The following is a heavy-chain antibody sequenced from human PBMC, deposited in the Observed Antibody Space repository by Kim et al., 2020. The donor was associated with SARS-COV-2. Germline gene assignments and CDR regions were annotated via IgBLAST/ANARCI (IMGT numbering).Heavy chain of an antibody. CDR3: ARDSVITFGGAKDGMDV. V-gene: IGHV1-69*06. D-gene: IGHD3-16*01. CDR1: GGTFSSYA. J-gene: IGHJ6*02. CDR2: IIPIFGTA. Sequence: SVKVSCKASGGTFSSYAISWVRQAPGQGLEWMGGIIPIFGTANYAQKFQGRVTITADKSTSTAYMELSSLRSEDTAVYYCARDSVITFGGAKDGMDVWGQGTTVTVSS.